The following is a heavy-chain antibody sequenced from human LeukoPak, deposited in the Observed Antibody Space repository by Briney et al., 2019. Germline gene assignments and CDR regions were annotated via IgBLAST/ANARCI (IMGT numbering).Heavy chain of an antibody. CDR2: INPNSGGT. CDR3: ARSPIRDSSGYYFDY. Sequence: ASVKVSCKASGYTFTGYHMHWVRQAPGQGLEWMGWINPNSGGTNYAQKFQGRVTMTRDTSISTAYMELSRLRSDDTAVYYCARSPIRDSSGYYFDYWGQGTLVTVSS. CDR1: GYTFTGYH. V-gene: IGHV1-2*02. J-gene: IGHJ4*02. D-gene: IGHD3-22*01.